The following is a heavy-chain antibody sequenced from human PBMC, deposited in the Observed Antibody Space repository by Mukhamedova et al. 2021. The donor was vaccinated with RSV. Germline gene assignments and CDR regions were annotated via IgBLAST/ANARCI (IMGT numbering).Heavy chain of an antibody. CDR3: ARQLTTGWLGGGAFDI. D-gene: IGHD6-19*01. V-gene: IGHV4-39*01. CDR2: MSSSGKT. Sequence: STYSWAWIRQPPGKGLEWIGSMSSSGKTYNTPSLESRVTISVDTSTIHFSLELNSVTASDTAVYYCARQLTTGWLGGGAFDIWG. CDR1: STYS. J-gene: IGHJ3*02.